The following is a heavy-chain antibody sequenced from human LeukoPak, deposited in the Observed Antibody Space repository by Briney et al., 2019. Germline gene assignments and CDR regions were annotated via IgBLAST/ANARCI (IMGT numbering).Heavy chain of an antibody. J-gene: IGHJ4*02. CDR3: ARVHISYGSGSYRGRYFDY. D-gene: IGHD3-10*01. CDR1: GYSISSGYY. Sequence: KPSETLSLTCAVSGYSISSGYYWGWIRQPPGKGLEWIGSIYHSGSTYYNPSLKSRVTISVDTSKNQFSLKLSSVTAADTAVYYCARVHISYGSGSYRGRYFDYWGQGTLVTVSS. V-gene: IGHV4-38-2*01. CDR2: IYHSGST.